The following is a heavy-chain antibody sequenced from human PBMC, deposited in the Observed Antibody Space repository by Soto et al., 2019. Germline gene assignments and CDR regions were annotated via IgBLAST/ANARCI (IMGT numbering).Heavy chain of an antibody. CDR1: GYTFTAYG. CDR2: ISNYNGNT. CDR3: ARTHGELRGSGSNEY. V-gene: IGHV1-18*01. J-gene: IGHJ4*02. Sequence: QVQLVQSGTEMKKPGASVKVSCKASGYTFTAYGINWVRQAPGQGLEWMGWISNYNGNTNYAQRLQGRVTMTTDTSTTTAYMERRSRRYADTAVYYCARTHGELRGSGSNEYWGQGTLVTVSS. D-gene: IGHD3-10*01.